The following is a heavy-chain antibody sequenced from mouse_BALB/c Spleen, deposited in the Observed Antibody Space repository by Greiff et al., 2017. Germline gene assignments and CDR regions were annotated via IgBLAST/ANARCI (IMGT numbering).Heavy chain of an antibody. Sequence: EVNVVESGGGLVQPGGSRKLSCAASGFTFSSFGMHWVRQAPEKGLEWVAYISSGSSTIYYADTVKGRFTISRDNPKNTLFLQMTSLRSEDTAMYYCARDGSSFDYWGQGTTLTVSS. J-gene: IGHJ2*01. CDR3: ARDGSSFDY. V-gene: IGHV5-17*02. CDR1: GFTFSSFG. D-gene: IGHD1-1*01. CDR2: ISSGSSTI.